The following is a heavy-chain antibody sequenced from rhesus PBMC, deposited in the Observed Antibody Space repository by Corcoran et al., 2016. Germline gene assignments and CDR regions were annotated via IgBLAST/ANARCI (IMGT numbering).Heavy chain of an antibody. CDR3: ARGRLAYYWYFDL. Sequence: QVKLQQWGEGLVKPSETLSLTCAVYGGSISGYYYWSWIRQAPGKGLEWIGNIDGNMADTNYNPSLKNRVSISKDTSKNQFSLKLSSVTAADTAVYYCARGRLAYYWYFDLWGPGTPITISS. J-gene: IGHJ2*01. D-gene: IGHD2-2*01. CDR1: GGSISGYYY. V-gene: IGHV4-73*01. CDR2: IDGNMADT.